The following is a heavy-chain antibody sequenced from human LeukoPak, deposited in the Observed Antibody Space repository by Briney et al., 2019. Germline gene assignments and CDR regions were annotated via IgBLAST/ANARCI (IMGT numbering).Heavy chain of an antibody. CDR2: IIPIFGTA. Sequence: SVKVSCKVSGGTFSSYAISWVRQAPGQGLEWMGGIIPIFGTANYAQKFQGRVTITTDESTSTAYMELSSLRSEDTAVYYCARDLEMATQGDQHWGQGTLVTVSS. D-gene: IGHD5-24*01. CDR3: ARDLEMATQGDQH. CDR1: GGTFSSYA. J-gene: IGHJ1*01. V-gene: IGHV1-69*05.